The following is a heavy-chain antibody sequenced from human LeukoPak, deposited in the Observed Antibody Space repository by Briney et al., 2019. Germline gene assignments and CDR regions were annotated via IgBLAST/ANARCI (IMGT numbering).Heavy chain of an antibody. CDR1: GFTFGDYW. J-gene: IGHJ3*02. CDR2: IKQDGSEN. Sequence: GRSLRLSCEASGFTFGDYWMTWVRQAPGKGLEGVANIKQDGSENHYVDSVKGRFTISRDNAKNSLYLQMNSLRAEDTAVYYCATYWRHFDWLLSDIWGLGTMVTVSS. D-gene: IGHD3-9*01. CDR3: ATYWRHFDWLLSDI. V-gene: IGHV3-7*05.